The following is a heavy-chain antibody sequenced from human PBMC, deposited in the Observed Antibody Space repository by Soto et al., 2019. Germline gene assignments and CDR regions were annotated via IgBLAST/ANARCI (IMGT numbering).Heavy chain of an antibody. CDR1: GFTFSSYA. CDR2: ISSNGGST. V-gene: IGHV3-64D*06. Sequence: GGSLRLSCSASGFTFSSYAMHWVRQAPGKGLEYVSAISSNGGSTYYADSVKGRFTISRDNSKNTLYLQMSSLRAEDTAVYYFVKARYCSGGSCYSDYYYGMDVWGQGTTVTVSS. CDR3: VKARYCSGGSCYSDYYYGMDV. D-gene: IGHD2-15*01. J-gene: IGHJ6*02.